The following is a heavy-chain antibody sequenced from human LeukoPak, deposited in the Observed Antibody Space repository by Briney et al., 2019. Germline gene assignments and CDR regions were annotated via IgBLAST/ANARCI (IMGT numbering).Heavy chain of an antibody. CDR1: GFTFSSYA. V-gene: IGHV3-23*01. Sequence: GGSLRLSCAASGFTFSSYAMSWVRQAPGKGLEWVSSISVSGTYTYYADSVKGRFTISRDNSENTLFLQMNSLRAEDTAVYYCARGISSSGWLDYWGQGTLVTVSS. CDR2: ISVSGTYT. D-gene: IGHD6-19*01. J-gene: IGHJ4*02. CDR3: ARGISSSGWLDY.